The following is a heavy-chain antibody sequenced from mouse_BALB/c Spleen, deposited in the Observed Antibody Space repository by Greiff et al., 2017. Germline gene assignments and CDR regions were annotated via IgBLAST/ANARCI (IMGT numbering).Heavy chain of an antibody. CDR2: ISNGGGST. Sequence: EVMLVESGGGLVQPGGSLKLSCAASGFTFSSYTMSWVRQTPEKRLEWVAYISNGGGSTYYPDTVKGRFTISRDNAKNTLYLQMSSLKSEDTAMYYCARQRGYYDYDRAYAMDYWGQGTSVTVSS. CDR3: ARQRGYYDYDRAYAMDY. D-gene: IGHD2-4*01. CDR1: GFTFSSYT. V-gene: IGHV5-12-2*01. J-gene: IGHJ4*01.